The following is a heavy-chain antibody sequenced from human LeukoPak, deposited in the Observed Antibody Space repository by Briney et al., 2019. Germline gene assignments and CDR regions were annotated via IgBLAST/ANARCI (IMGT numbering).Heavy chain of an antibody. Sequence: ASVKVSCKASGYTFTSYYMHWVRQAPGQGLEWMGWINAGNGNTKYSQKFQGRVTITRDTSASTAYMELSSLRSEDTAVYYCARAYSSGWYLPYYFDYWGQGTLVTVSS. V-gene: IGHV1-3*01. J-gene: IGHJ4*02. CDR2: INAGNGNT. CDR1: GYTFTSYY. D-gene: IGHD6-19*01. CDR3: ARAYSSGWYLPYYFDY.